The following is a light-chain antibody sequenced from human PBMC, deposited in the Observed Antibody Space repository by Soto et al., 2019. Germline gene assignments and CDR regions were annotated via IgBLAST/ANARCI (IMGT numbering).Light chain of an antibody. CDR1: SGHSSYI. J-gene: IGLJ3*02. CDR3: ETWASNTQNWV. CDR2: LEGSGSY. Sequence: QSVLTQSSSASASLGSSVKLTCTLSSGHSSYIIAWHQQQPGKAPRYLMKLEGSGSYNKGSGVPDRFSGSSSGADRYLTISNLQFEDEADYYCETWASNTQNWVFGGGTKLTVL. V-gene: IGLV4-60*02.